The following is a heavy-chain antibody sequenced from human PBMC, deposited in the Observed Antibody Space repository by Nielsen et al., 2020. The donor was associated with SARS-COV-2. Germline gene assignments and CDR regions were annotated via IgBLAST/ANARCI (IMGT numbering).Heavy chain of an antibody. V-gene: IGHV3-30*03. CDR1: GFTFSDYY. CDR2: ISYDGSNK. D-gene: IGHD3-10*01. Sequence: GGSLRLSCAASGFTFSDYYMSWIRQAPGKGLEWVAVISYDGSNKYYADSVKGRFTISRDNSKNTLYLQMNSLRAEDTAVYYCARHKEYYFDYWGQGTLVTVSS. CDR3: ARHKEYYFDY. J-gene: IGHJ4*02.